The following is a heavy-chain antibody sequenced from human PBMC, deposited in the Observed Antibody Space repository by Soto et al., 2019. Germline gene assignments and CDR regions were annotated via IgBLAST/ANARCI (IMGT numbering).Heavy chain of an antibody. CDR3: ARHSFSHGEIKV. CDR1: DGSSGSSIYY. Sequence: PSETLSHPCPVSDGSSGSSIYYRGRHRQPPGKGLEWIGSIYYSGSTYYNPSLKSRVTISVDTSKNQFSLKLSSVTAADTAVYYCARHSFSHGEIKVWGQGTMVTVSS. J-gene: IGHJ3*01. D-gene: IGHD3-10*01. V-gene: IGHV4-39*01. CDR2: IYYSGST.